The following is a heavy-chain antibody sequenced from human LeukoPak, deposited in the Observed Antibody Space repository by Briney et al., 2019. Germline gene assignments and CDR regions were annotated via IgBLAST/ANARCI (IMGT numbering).Heavy chain of an antibody. J-gene: IGHJ6*02. CDR1: GGSISNYY. D-gene: IGHD4-17*01. CDR3: AREDPQTTVPEGLDV. Sequence: SETLSLICTVSGGSISNYYWSWLRQPPGKGLEWIGYIYFSGTTNINPSLKSRVTMSVDMSKNQFSLKLSSVTAADTAVYYCAREDPQTTVPEGLDVWGQGTTVTVSS. V-gene: IGHV4-59*01. CDR2: IYFSGTT.